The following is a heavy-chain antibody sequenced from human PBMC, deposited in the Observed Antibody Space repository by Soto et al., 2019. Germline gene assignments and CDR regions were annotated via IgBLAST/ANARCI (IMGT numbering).Heavy chain of an antibody. J-gene: IGHJ4*02. CDR2: IIPIFGTA. D-gene: IGHD4-17*01. V-gene: IGHV1-69*06. CDR3: ARDPPYGDYQYYFDY. CDR1: GYAFTSYG. Sequence: SVKGSCKASGYAFTSYGISWVRQAPGQGLEWMGGIIPIFGTANYAQKFQGRVTITADKSTSTAYMELSSLRSEDTAVYYCARDPPYGDYQYYFDYWGQGTLVTVSS.